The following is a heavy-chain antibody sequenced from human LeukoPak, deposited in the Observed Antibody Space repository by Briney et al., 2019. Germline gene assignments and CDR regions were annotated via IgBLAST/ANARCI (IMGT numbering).Heavy chain of an antibody. CDR1: GGSISSISSNNYH. CDR2: IYYSGST. D-gene: IGHD6-6*01. V-gene: IGHV4-39*02. J-gene: IGHJ6*02. Sequence: SETLSLTCIVSGGSISSISSNNYHWGWIRQPPGKGLEWIGSIYYSGSTYYNPSLKSRVTISVDTSKNQFSLKLSSVTAADTALYYCARDRQLVTYYYYGMDVWGQGTTVTVSS. CDR3: ARDRQLVTYYYYGMDV.